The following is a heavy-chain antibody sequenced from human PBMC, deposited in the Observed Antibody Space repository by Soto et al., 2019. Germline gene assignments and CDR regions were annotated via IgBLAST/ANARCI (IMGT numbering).Heavy chain of an antibody. CDR3: ARDLLTGEYPFSGAFDI. CDR1: GYTFTSYG. Sequence: ASVKVSCKASGYTFTSYGISWVRQAPGQGLEWMGWISAYNGNTNYAQKLQGRVTMTTDTSTSTAYMELRSLRSDDTAVYYCARDLLTGEYPFSGAFDIWGQGTMVTVSS. CDR2: ISAYNGNT. D-gene: IGHD7-27*01. V-gene: IGHV1-18*01. J-gene: IGHJ3*02.